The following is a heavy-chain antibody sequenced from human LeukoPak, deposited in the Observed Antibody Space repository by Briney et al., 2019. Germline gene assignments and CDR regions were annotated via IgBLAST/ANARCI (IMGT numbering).Heavy chain of an antibody. CDR2: IYYSGST. J-gene: IGHJ5*02. CDR1: GGSISSSSYY. V-gene: IGHV4-39*07. D-gene: IGHD3-10*01. Sequence: PSETLSLTCTVSGGSISSSSYYWGWIRQPPGKGLEWIGSIYYSGSTYYNPSLKSRVTISVDTSKNQFSLKLSSVTAADTAVYYCARGPVGYYGSGSYSIGRRAYNWFDPWGQGTLVTVSS. CDR3: ARGPVGYYGSGSYSIGRRAYNWFDP.